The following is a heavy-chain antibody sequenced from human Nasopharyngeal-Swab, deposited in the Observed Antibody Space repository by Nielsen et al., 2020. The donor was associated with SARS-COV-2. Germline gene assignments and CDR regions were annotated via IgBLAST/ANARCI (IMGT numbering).Heavy chain of an antibody. CDR1: GYTLTALS. Sequence: ASVKVSCKVSGYTLTALSMHWVRQAPGKGLEWMGGFHPEVGETIYAQKFQGRGTMTEDTSTNTAYMELSSLRSEDTAVYYCATSPPYCTNGVCYVWFDPWGQGTLVTVSS. V-gene: IGHV1-24*01. CDR2: FHPEVGET. J-gene: IGHJ5*02. CDR3: ATSPPYCTNGVCYVWFDP. D-gene: IGHD2-8*01.